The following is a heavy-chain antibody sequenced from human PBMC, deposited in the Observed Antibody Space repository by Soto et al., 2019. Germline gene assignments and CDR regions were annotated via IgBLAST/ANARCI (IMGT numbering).Heavy chain of an antibody. CDR3: AREGGRHCSPTRCYNAFDI. V-gene: IGHV3-48*02. CDR2: ISSSSSTI. CDR1: GFSFSAFS. D-gene: IGHD2-2*02. Sequence: GGSLRLSCVSSGFSFSAFSMNWVGQAPGKGLEWVSYISSSSSTIYYADSVKGRPTISRDNAKNSLFLQMDSLRDEDTAVYYCAREGGRHCSPTRCYNAFDIWGQGTMATVSS. J-gene: IGHJ3*02.